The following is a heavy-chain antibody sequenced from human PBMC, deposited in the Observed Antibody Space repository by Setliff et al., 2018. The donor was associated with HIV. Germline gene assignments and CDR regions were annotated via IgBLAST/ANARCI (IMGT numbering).Heavy chain of an antibody. Sequence: GGSLRLSCAASGFTFSSYSMNWVRQSPGKGLEWVSYISGSGSGVDYADSVRGRFTVSRDNAKNSLWLQLDSLKVEDTALYFCVRSLSGNSSTYYWAFDFWGQGAPVTVSS. CDR2: ISGSGSGV. V-gene: IGHV3-21*05. D-gene: IGHD3-22*01. CDR3: VRSLSGNSSTYYWAFDF. CDR1: GFTFSSYS. J-gene: IGHJ4*02.